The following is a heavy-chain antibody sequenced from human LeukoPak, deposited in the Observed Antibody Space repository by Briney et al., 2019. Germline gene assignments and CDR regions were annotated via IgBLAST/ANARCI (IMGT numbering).Heavy chain of an antibody. J-gene: IGHJ6*03. CDR3: ARARYESRIWPKSRYDYYHYMDV. V-gene: IGHV1-3*03. D-gene: IGHD3-3*01. Sequence: ASVRVSCKASGYTFTSYVIHWVRQAPGQRLEWMGWINAGNGNTKYSQELQDRVTITRDTSVSTAYMELSSLRSEDMAVYYCARARYESRIWPKSRYDYYHYMDVWGKGTTVTVSS. CDR1: GYTFTSYV. CDR2: INAGNGNT.